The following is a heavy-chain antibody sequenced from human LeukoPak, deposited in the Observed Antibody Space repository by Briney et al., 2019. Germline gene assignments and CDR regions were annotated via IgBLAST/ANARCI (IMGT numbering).Heavy chain of an antibody. CDR1: EFTFSSYG. V-gene: IGHV3-30*18. J-gene: IGHJ5*01. D-gene: IGHD5-18*01. CDR2: ISYDGSKK. CDR3: AKEGGYTYDLESNCFDS. Sequence: PGGSLRLSCAASEFTFSSYGMHWVRRAPGKGLEWVAVISYDGSKKYYADSVKGRFTISRDNSLYLQMNSLGPEDTAVYYCAKEGGYTYDLESNCFDSWGQGALVTVSS.